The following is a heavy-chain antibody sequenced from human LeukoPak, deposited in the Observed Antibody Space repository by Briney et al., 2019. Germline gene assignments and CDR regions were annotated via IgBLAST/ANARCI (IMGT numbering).Heavy chain of an antibody. J-gene: IGHJ4*02. CDR3: ARGDGSYSANYYFDY. V-gene: IGHV4-59*12. D-gene: IGHD1-26*01. CDR2: IYYSGST. Sequence: PSETLSLTCTVSGGSISSYYWSWIRQPPGKGLEWIGYIYYSGSTNYNPSLKSRVTISVDTSKNQFSLKLSSVTAADTAVYYCARGDGSYSANYYFDYWGQGTLVTVSS. CDR1: GGSISSYY.